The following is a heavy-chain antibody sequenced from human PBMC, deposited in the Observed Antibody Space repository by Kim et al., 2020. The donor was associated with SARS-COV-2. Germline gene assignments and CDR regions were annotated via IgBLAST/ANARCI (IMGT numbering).Heavy chain of an antibody. D-gene: IGHD6-19*01. J-gene: IGHJ6*02. CDR1: GGSISSYY. Sequence: SETLSLTCTVSGGSISSYYWSWIRQPPGKGLEWIGYIYYSGSTNYNPSLKSRVTISVDTSKNQFSLKLSSVTAADTAVYYCARDGQQWYGYYYGMDVWGQGTTVTVSS. CDR3: ARDGQQWYGYYYGMDV. CDR2: IYYSGST. V-gene: IGHV4-59*13.